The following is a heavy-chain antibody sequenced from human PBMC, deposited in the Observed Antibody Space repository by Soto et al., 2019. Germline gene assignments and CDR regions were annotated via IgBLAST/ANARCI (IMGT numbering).Heavy chain of an antibody. CDR2: IYWDDDK. V-gene: IGHV2-5*02. Sequence: QITLKESGPTLVKPTQTLTLTCTFSGFSLSTSGVGVGWIRQPPGKALEWLALIYWDDDKRYSPSLKSRLTITKDTSKNQVVLTMTNMDPVDTATYYCARTSILTGYQEFPFDYWGQGTLVTVSS. CDR1: GFSLSTSGVG. J-gene: IGHJ4*02. D-gene: IGHD3-9*01. CDR3: ARTSILTGYQEFPFDY.